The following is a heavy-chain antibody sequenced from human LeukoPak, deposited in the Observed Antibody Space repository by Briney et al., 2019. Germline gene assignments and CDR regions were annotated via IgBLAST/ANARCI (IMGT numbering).Heavy chain of an antibody. Sequence: ASVKVSCKASGYTFTSYATHWVRQAPGQRLEWMGWINAGNGNTKYSQKFQGRVTITRDTSASTAYMELSSLRSEDTAVYYCARVRSVTGFFDYWGQGTLVTVSS. V-gene: IGHV1-3*01. CDR2: INAGNGNT. J-gene: IGHJ4*02. CDR3: ARVRSVTGFFDY. D-gene: IGHD1-20*01. CDR1: GYTFTSYA.